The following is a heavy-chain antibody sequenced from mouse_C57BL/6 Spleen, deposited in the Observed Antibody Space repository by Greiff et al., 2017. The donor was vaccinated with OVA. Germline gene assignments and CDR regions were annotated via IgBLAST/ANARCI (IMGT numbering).Heavy chain of an antibody. D-gene: IGHD4-1*01. Sequence: QVHVKQSGAELARPGASVKMSCKASGYTFTSYTMHWVKQRPGQGLEWIGYINPSSGYTKYNQKFKDKATLTADKSSSTAYMQLSSLTSEDSAVYYCARAGTGYYFDYWGQGTTLTVSS. J-gene: IGHJ2*01. CDR2: INPSSGYT. CDR3: ARAGTGYYFDY. V-gene: IGHV1-4*01. CDR1: GYTFTSYT.